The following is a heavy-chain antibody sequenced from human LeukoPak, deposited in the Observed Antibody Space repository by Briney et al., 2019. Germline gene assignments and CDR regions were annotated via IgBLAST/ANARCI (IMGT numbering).Heavy chain of an antibody. V-gene: IGHV6-1*01. CDR3: ARGMALDVFDV. D-gene: IGHD5-24*01. Sequence: SQTLALTCDISGDYVSSNNAVWNWIGQSPSRGLEWLGRTYFRAKWFHDYAFSLRGRITINPDTSKDQFSLYLDSVTPEDTGLYYCARGMALDVFDVWGQGTMVTVSS. CDR1: GDYVSSNNAV. CDR2: TYFRAKWFH. J-gene: IGHJ3*01.